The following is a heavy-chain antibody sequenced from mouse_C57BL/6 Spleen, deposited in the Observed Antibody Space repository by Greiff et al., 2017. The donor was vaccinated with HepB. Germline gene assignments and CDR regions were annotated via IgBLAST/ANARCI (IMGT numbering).Heavy chain of an antibody. V-gene: IGHV1-82*01. CDR3: AREDYGSSPYWYFDV. Sequence: VKLQESGPELVKPGASVKISCKASGYAFSSSWMNWVKQRPGKGLEWIGRIYPGDGDTNYNGKFKGKATLTADKSSSTAYMQLSSLTSEDSAVYFCAREDYGSSPYWYFDVWGTGTTVTVSS. CDR1: GYAFSSSW. J-gene: IGHJ1*03. D-gene: IGHD1-1*01. CDR2: IYPGDGDT.